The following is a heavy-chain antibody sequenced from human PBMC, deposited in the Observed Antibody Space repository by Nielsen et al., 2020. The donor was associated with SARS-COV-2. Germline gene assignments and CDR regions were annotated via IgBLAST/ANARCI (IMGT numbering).Heavy chain of an antibody. J-gene: IGHJ2*01. CDR2: IYPGDSDT. CDR1: GYIFTNHW. V-gene: IGHV5-51*01. CDR3: AKQRFSGTFDYYFDL. D-gene: IGHD1-26*01. Sequence: GESLKISCKGSGYIFTNHWIGWVRQTPGKGLEWMGIIYPGDSDTRYSPSFQGQVTISADKSSSTAFLQWSSLKASDTAMYYCAKQRFSGTFDYYFDLWGRGTQVTVSS.